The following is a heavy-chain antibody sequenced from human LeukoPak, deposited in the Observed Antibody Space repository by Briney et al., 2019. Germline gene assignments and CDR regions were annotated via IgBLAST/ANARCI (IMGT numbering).Heavy chain of an antibody. CDR1: GGSISSSSYY. CDR2: IYYSGST. D-gene: IGHD2-15*01. J-gene: IGHJ5*02. V-gene: IGHV4-39*07. Sequence: SENLSLTCTVSGGSISSSSYYWGWIRQPPGKGLEWIGSIYYSGSTYYNPSLKSRVTISVDTSKNQFSLKLSSVTAADTAVYYCARVLLIGNWFDPWGQGTLVTVSS. CDR3: ARVLLIGNWFDP.